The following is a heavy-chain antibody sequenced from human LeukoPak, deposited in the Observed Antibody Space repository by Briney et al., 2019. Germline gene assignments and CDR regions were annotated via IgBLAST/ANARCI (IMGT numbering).Heavy chain of an antibody. CDR1: GFSFSSHA. D-gene: IGHD3-22*01. Sequence: GGSLRLSCAASGFSFSSHAMHWPRQAPGKGLEWVAVVWFDGSSTSYGDSVRGRFNISRDDSKNTVFLQMNSLRAEDTAVYYCANDGDSYDSSGAFDYWGQGTLVTVSS. V-gene: IGHV3-33*03. CDR2: VWFDGSST. J-gene: IGHJ4*02. CDR3: ANDGDSYDSSGAFDY.